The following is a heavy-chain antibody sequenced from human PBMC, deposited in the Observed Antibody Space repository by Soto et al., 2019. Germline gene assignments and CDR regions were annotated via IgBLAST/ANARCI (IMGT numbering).Heavy chain of an antibody. CDR3: ARGPQTPSDIVVVPAAATPDY. V-gene: IGHV1-8*01. CDR1: GDAFASYD. D-gene: IGHD2-2*01. Sequence: ASVKVSWKASGDAFASYDSRWVRQATGQGLEWMGWMNPNSGNTGYAQKFQGRVTISVDTSKNQFSLKLSSVTAADTAVYYCARGPQTPSDIVVVPAAATPDYWGQGTLVTVSS. CDR2: MNPNSGNT. J-gene: IGHJ4*02.